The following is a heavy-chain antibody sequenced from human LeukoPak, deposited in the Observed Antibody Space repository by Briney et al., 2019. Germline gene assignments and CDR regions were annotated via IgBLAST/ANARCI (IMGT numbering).Heavy chain of an antibody. V-gene: IGHV4-61*05. CDR3: ARDYYDSSGRWFDP. D-gene: IGHD3-22*01. CDR2: IYYSGST. J-gene: IGHJ5*02. CDR1: GGSISSSSYY. Sequence: SETLSLTCTVSGGSISSSSYYWGWIRQPPGKGLEWIGYIYYSGSTNYNPSLKSRVTISVDTSKNQFSLKLSSVTAADTAVYYCARDYYDSSGRWFDPWGQGTLVTVSS.